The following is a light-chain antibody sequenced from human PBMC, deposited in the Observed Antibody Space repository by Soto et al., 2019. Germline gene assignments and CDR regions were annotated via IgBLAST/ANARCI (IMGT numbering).Light chain of an antibody. CDR2: EVN. CDR1: SSDVGGSNY. Sequence: QSALTQPPSASGSPGQSVAISCTGTSSDVGGSNYVSWYQRHPGKAPKLMIFEVNKRPSGVPNRFFGSKSGNTASLTVSGLQAEDEADYYCSSFAGINNPLVFGGGTKLTVL. CDR3: SSFAGINNPLV. J-gene: IGLJ2*01. V-gene: IGLV2-8*01.